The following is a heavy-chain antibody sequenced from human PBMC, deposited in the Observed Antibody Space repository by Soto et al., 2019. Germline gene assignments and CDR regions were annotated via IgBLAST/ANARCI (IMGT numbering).Heavy chain of an antibody. Sequence: PSEPLSLTSIVSGGSISSGDYYWSWIRQPPGKGLEWIGYIYYSGSTYYNPSLKSRVTISVDTSKNQFSLKLSSVTAADTAVYYCARISVSSWPFDYWGQGSLVTVSS. CDR3: ARISVSSWPFDY. CDR2: IYYSGST. J-gene: IGHJ4*02. V-gene: IGHV4-30-4*01. CDR1: GGSISSGDYY. D-gene: IGHD6-13*01.